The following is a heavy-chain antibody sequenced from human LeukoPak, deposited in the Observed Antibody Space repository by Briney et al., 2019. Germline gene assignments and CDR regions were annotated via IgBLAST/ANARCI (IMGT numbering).Heavy chain of an antibody. V-gene: IGHV4-39*01. J-gene: IGHJ4*02. Sequence: SETLSLTCTVSGGSISSSSYYWGWIRQPPGKGLEWIGSIYYSGSTYYNPSLKSRVTISVDTSKNQFSLKLSSVTAADTAVYYCARQLGYYFDYWGQGTLVTVSS. D-gene: IGHD7-27*01. CDR3: ARQLGYYFDY. CDR2: IYYSGST. CDR1: GGSISSSSYY.